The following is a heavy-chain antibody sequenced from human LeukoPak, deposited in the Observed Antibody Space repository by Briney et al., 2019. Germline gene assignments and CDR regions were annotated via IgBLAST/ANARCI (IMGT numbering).Heavy chain of an antibody. CDR2: ISSSCSYI. Sequence: GGSLRLSCAASGFTFKSYSMNWVRQAPGKGLEWVSSISSSCSYIYYTDSVKGRFTISRDNAWNSLYLQMDSLRAEDTAVYYCARDRTGTPQDAFDIWGQGTMVIVSS. CDR1: GFTFKSYS. D-gene: IGHD3/OR15-3a*01. CDR3: ARDRTGTPQDAFDI. V-gene: IGHV3-21*01. J-gene: IGHJ3*02.